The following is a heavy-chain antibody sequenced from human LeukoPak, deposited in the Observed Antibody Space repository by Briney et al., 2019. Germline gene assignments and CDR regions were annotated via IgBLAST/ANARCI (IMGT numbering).Heavy chain of an antibody. Sequence: PGGSLRLSCAASGFTFSSYSMNWVRQAPGKGLEWVSSISSSSSYIYYADSVKGRFTISRDNAMNSLYLQMNSLRAEDTAVCYCASPGALARQYFDYWGQGTLVTVSS. CDR2: ISSSSSYI. CDR1: GFTFSSYS. CDR3: ASPGALARQYFDY. J-gene: IGHJ4*02. D-gene: IGHD6-6*01. V-gene: IGHV3-21*01.